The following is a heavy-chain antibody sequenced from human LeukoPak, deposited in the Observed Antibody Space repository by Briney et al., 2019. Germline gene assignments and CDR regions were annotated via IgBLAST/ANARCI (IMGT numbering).Heavy chain of an antibody. CDR1: GGTLSSYS. V-gene: IGHV1-69*05. CDR2: IIPLFGTP. D-gene: IGHD5-24*01. J-gene: IGHJ4*02. Sequence: SVKVSCKVSGGTLSSYSISWVRQAPGQGLEWMGGIIPLFGTPNYAQKFQDRVTITTDESTSTVYMELTSPRNADTAVYYCAGDYTYCSDGLCRPQFDYWGQGTVVTVSS. CDR3: AGDYTYCSDGLCRPQFDY.